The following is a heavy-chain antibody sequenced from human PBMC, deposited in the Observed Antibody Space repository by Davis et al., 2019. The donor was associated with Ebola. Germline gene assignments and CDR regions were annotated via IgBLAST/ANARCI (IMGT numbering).Heavy chain of an antibody. CDR3: ARAYRSGWSLGLGGY. J-gene: IGHJ4*02. D-gene: IGHD6-19*01. V-gene: IGHV5-51*01. CDR2: IYPGDSDT. Sequence: GESLKISCKGSGYSFTSFWIAWVRQMPGKGLEWMGIIYPGDSDTRYSPSFQGQVTISADKSISTAYLQWSSLKASDTAIYYCARAYRSGWSLGLGGYWGQGILVTVSS. CDR1: GYSFTSFW.